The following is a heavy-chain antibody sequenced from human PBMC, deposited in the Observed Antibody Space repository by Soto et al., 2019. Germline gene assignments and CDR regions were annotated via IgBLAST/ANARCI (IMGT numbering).Heavy chain of an antibody. Sequence: GESLKISCKGSGYSFTSYWIGWVRQMPGKGLEWMGIIYPGDSDTRYSPSFQGQVTISADKSISTAYLQWSSLKASDTAMYYCALIAVAGKNDHYYYLDVWGKGTTVNVSS. D-gene: IGHD6-19*01. CDR3: ALIAVAGKNDHYYYLDV. J-gene: IGHJ6*03. CDR2: IYPGDSDT. V-gene: IGHV5-51*01. CDR1: GYSFTSYW.